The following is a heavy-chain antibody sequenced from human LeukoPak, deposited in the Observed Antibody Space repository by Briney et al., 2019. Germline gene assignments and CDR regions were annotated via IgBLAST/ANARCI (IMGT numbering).Heavy chain of an antibody. J-gene: IGHJ4*02. CDR3: VQTTGWPGFDY. V-gene: IGHV4-4*09. D-gene: IGHD6-19*01. CDR1: GLPISRFF. Sequence: MPSETLSLTCTTSGLPISRFFWNWVRQPPGKGLEWIGNIYDGVPTFFNPSLKSRVTISVDTSKGQFSLQLASVTAADTAVYYCVQTTGWPGFDYRGQGILVTVSS. CDR2: IYDGVPT.